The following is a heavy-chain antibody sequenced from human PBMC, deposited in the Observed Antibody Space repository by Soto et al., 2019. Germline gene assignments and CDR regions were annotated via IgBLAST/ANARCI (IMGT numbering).Heavy chain of an antibody. D-gene: IGHD6-13*01. V-gene: IGHV3-64*01. CDR3: ARDSIAAAGSFGLKYYFDY. J-gene: IGHJ4*02. CDR1: GFIFSRHA. CDR2: ISSKGGST. Sequence: GGSLRLSCAASGFIFSRHAMHWVRQAPGKGLEYVSAISSKGGSTYYGNSVKGRFTISRDNSKNTLYLQMGSLRAEDMAVYYCARDSIAAAGSFGLKYYFDYWGQGTLVTVSS.